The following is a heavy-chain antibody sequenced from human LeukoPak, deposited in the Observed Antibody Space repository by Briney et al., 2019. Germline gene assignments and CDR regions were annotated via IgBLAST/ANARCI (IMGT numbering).Heavy chain of an antibody. Sequence: SVKVSCKASGYTFTGYYMHWVRQAPGQGLEWMGRIIPILRTADYAQTFQDRLTITADKSTDTAYMELSSLRSDDTAVYYCARSGGTSWYASLFYWGQGTLVTVSS. CDR1: GYTFTGYY. D-gene: IGHD6-13*01. V-gene: IGHV1-69*08. CDR3: ARSGGTSWYASLFY. J-gene: IGHJ4*02. CDR2: IIPILRTA.